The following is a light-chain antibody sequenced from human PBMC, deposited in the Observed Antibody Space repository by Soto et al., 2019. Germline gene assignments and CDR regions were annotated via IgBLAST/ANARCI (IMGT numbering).Light chain of an antibody. J-gene: IGKJ1*01. CDR3: QQYGSSPPRT. V-gene: IGKV3-15*01. CDR1: QSVSSN. Sequence: EIVITQSPATLSVSPGERATLSCRASQSVSSNLTWYQQKPGQAPRLLIYGASTRATGIPARFSGSGSGTEFTPTISSLQSEDFAVYYCQQYGSSPPRTFGQGTKVDI. CDR2: GAS.